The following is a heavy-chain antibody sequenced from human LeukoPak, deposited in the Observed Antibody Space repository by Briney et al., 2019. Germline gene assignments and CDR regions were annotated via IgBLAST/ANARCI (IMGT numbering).Heavy chain of an antibody. D-gene: IGHD3-10*01. CDR1: GGSISTSSYY. Sequence: SETLSLTCTVSGGSISTSSYYWGWVRQPPGKGLEWIGNIFYSGSTYYSPSLKSRVTISLDTPKNHFSLTLSSVTAADTAVYYCARSDGYGXVXIWGXXXMXTVSS. V-gene: IGHV4-39*07. J-gene: IGHJ3*02. CDR3: ARSDGYGXVXI. CDR2: IFYSGST.